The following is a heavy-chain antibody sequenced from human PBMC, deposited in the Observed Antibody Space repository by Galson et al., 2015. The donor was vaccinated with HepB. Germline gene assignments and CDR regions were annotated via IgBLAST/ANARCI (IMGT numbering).Heavy chain of an antibody. CDR3: ASGTAMVIVYY. D-gene: IGHD5-18*01. V-gene: IGHV1-69*04. CDR1: GGTFSSYA. Sequence: SVKVSCKASGGTFSSYAISWVRQAPGQGLEWMGRIIPILGIANYAQKFQGRVTITADKSTSTAYMELSSLRSEDTAVYYCASGTAMVIVYYWGQGTLVTVSS. J-gene: IGHJ4*02. CDR2: IIPILGIA.